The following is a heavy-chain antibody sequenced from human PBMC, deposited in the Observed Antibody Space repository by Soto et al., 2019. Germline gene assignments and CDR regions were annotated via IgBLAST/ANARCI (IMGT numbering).Heavy chain of an antibody. V-gene: IGHV3-23*01. CDR2: ISDSGGST. CDR3: AARYGGYDLYVYFDF. Sequence: EVQLLESGGGLVQPGGSLRLSCAASGFTFSSYAMSWVRQAPGKGLEWVSAISDSGGSTYYEDSVKGRFTISRDNSKNTLFLQMNSLRAEDTAVYYCAARYGGYDLYVYFDFWGQGTLVTVSS. J-gene: IGHJ4*02. D-gene: IGHD5-12*01. CDR1: GFTFSSYA.